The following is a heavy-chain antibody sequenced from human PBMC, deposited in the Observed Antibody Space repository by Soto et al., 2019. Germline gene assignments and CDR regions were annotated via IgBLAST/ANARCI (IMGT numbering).Heavy chain of an antibody. J-gene: IGHJ4*02. CDR3: AKGSIEYSASVDN. D-gene: IGHD4-4*01. CDR2: ISARGGSS. V-gene: IGHV3-23*01. Sequence: DVQLLESGGGLVQPGGSLRLSCAASGFSFSSYAMVWVRQAPEKGLEWVSVISARGGSSYFADSVKGRFTISRDNSKNVLSLEMNSLRAEDTAIYFCAKGSIEYSASVDNWGQGTLVLVSS. CDR1: GFSFSSYA.